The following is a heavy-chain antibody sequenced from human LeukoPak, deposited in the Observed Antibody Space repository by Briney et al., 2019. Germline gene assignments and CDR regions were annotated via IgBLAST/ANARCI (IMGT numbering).Heavy chain of an antibody. Sequence: SETLSLTCAVYGGSFSGYYWSWIRQPPGKGLEWIGYIYYSGSTNYNPSLKSRVTISVDTSKNQFSLKLSSVTAADTAVYYCARVDGDYRGWFDPRGQGTLVTVSS. CDR3: ARVDGDYRGWFDP. J-gene: IGHJ5*02. V-gene: IGHV4-59*01. CDR1: GGSFSGYY. D-gene: IGHD4-17*01. CDR2: IYYSGST.